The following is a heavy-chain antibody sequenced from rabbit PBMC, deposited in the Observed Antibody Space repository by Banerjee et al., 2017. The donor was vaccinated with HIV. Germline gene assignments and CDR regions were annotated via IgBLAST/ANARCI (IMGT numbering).Heavy chain of an antibody. Sequence: QEQLEESGGDLVKPGASLTLTCTASGLDFSSSYWISWVRQAPGKGLEWIGYIYTGSGSTDYANWVNGRFTISGTSSTTVTLQMTSLAVADTATYFCARIGDYSLKLWGQGTLVTVS. CDR1: GLDFSSSYW. CDR3: ARIGDYSLKL. V-gene: IGHV1S45*01. CDR2: IYTGSGST. J-gene: IGHJ3*01. D-gene: IGHD2-1*01.